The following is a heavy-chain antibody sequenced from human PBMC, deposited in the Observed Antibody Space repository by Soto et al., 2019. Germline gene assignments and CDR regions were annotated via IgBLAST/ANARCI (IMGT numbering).Heavy chain of an antibody. D-gene: IGHD4-17*01. CDR2: TSYIGST. V-gene: IGHV4-31*03. J-gene: IGHJ4*02. Sequence: KPSETLSLTCTVTGGSISSGGYYWSWIRQHPGKGLEWIGYTSYIGSTYYTPSLKSRITISVDTSKNQFSLNLRSVTAADTAVYYCARDFYGGSFFDYWGQGTLVTVSS. CDR3: ARDFYGGSFFDY. CDR1: GGSISSGGYY.